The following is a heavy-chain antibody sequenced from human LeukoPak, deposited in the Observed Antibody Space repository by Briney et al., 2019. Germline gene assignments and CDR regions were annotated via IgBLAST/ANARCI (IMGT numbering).Heavy chain of an antibody. V-gene: IGHV4-59*01. CDR3: ARGRTFDN. Sequence: KPSETLSLTCTVSGGSISSYYWSWIRQPPGKGLEWIGNIYDRGSTKYNPSLKSRVTISVDTSKNRFSLRLSSVTAADTAVYYCARGRTFDNWGQGTLVTVSS. J-gene: IGHJ4*02. CDR1: GGSISSYY. CDR2: IYDRGST.